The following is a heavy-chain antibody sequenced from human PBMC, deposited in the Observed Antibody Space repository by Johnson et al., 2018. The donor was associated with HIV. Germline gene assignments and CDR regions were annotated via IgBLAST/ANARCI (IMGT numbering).Heavy chain of an antibody. Sequence: QVQLVESGGGVVQPGGSLRLSCAASGFTFSSYGMHWVRQAPGKGLEWVAFIRYDGSNKYYADSVKGRFTISRDNSKNTLYLQVNSLRAEDTAVYYCARTPTFTRTVDIWGQGTMVTVSS. CDR2: IRYDGSNK. D-gene: IGHD1-7*01. V-gene: IGHV3-30*02. CDR1: GFTFSSYG. J-gene: IGHJ3*02. CDR3: ARTPTFTRTVDI.